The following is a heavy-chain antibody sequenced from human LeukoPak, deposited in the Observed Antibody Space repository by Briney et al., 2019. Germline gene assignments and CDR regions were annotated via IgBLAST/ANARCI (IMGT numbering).Heavy chain of an antibody. D-gene: IGHD4-11*01. CDR1: GGSISSGSYY. V-gene: IGHV4-61*02. J-gene: IGHJ6*03. CDR3: ARGDSNYVGYYMDV. CDR2: IYTSGST. Sequence: SETLSLTCTVSGGSISSGSYYWSWLRQPAGKGLEWIGRIYTSGSTNYNPSLKSRVTISVDTSKNQFSLKLSSVTAADTAVYYCARGDSNYVGYYMDVWGKGTTVTVSS.